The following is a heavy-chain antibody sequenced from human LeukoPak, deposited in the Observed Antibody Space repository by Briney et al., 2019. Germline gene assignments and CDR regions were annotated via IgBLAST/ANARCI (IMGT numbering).Heavy chain of an antibody. CDR1: GGSISRGDYY. CDR3: ARGSPIFHDAFDI. J-gene: IGHJ3*02. Sequence: SETLSLTWTVSGGSISRGDYYWSWIRQPPGKGLEWIGYIYYSGSTYYNPSLKSRVTISVDTSKNQFSLKLSSVTAADTAVYYCARGSPIFHDAFDIWGQGTMVTVSS. CDR2: IYYSGST. D-gene: IGHD3-9*01. V-gene: IGHV4-30-4*01.